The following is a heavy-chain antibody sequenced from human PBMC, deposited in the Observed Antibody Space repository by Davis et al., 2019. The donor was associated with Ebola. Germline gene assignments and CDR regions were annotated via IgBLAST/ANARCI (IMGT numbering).Heavy chain of an antibody. J-gene: IGHJ4*02. CDR1: GGTFSSYA. D-gene: IGHD2-2*01. CDR2: IIPIFGTA. Sequence: SVKVSCKASGGTFSSYAISWVRQAPGQGLEWMGGIIPIFGTANYAQKFQGRVTITADESTSTAYMELSSLRSEDTAVYYCARDPCSSTSCLNREYYFDYWGQGTLVTVSS. CDR3: ARDPCSSTSCLNREYYFDY. V-gene: IGHV1-69*13.